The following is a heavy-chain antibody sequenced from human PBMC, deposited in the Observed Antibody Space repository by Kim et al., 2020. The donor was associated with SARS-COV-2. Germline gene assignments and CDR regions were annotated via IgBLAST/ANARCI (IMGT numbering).Heavy chain of an antibody. J-gene: IGHJ3*02. Sequence: SVKVSCKASGVTFSSQSIAWVRQAPGQGLEWMGGTIPVFGTAKYAQKFQGRVTITADERTTTAYLEVTSLRSEDTATYYCATRLGATVEAIYDIWGQGTMVTGS. D-gene: IGHD1-26*01. V-gene: IGHV1-69*13. CDR1: GVTFSSQS. CDR2: TIPVFGTA. CDR3: ATRLGATVEAIYDI.